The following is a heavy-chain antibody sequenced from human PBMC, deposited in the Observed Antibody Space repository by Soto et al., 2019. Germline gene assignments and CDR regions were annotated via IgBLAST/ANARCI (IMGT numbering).Heavy chain of an antibody. CDR3: ARHLDYDFWSGYPY. CDR1: GGSISSSSYY. J-gene: IGHJ4*02. CDR2: IYSSGST. Sequence: QLQLQESGPGLVKPSETLSLTCTVSGGSISSSSYYWGWIRQPPGKGREWIGSIYSSGSTYYNPSLKSRVTISVDTSKNQFTLKLSSVTAADTAVYYCARHLDYDFWSGYPYWGQGTLVTVSS. D-gene: IGHD3-3*01. V-gene: IGHV4-39*01.